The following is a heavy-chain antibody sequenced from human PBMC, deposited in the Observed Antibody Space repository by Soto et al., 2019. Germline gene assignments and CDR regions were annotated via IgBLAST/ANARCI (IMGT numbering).Heavy chain of an antibody. CDR1: GFTFSSYS. Sequence: EVQLVESGGGLVQPGGSLRLSCAASGFTFSSYSMNWVRQAPGKGREWVSYISSSSSTKHYADSVKGRFTIARDNAKNSLYLQMNSLRAEDTAVYYCARVAYYYDSSGYFYWGQGTLVTVSS. CDR2: ISSSSSTK. J-gene: IGHJ4*02. CDR3: ARVAYYYDSSGYFY. V-gene: IGHV3-48*01. D-gene: IGHD3-22*01.